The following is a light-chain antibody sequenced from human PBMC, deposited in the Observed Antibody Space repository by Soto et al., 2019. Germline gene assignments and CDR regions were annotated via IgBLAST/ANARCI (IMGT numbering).Light chain of an antibody. CDR2: SAS. Sequence: DIQMTQSPSSLSASVGDTIIIICRASQSISTYLNWYQQKPGKAPKLLICSASDLQSGVPSRFSGSGSGTEFTLIISSLQPEDFAAYYCQQSYRAPLTFGPGTKVDIK. V-gene: IGKV1-39*01. CDR1: QSISTY. CDR3: QQSYRAPLT. J-gene: IGKJ3*01.